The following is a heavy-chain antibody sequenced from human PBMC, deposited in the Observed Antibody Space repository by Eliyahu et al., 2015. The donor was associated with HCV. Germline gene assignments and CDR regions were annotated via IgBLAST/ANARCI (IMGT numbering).Heavy chain of an antibody. CDR2: INHSGST. Sequence: QVQLQQWGAGLLKPSETLSLTCAVYGXSFIGYSWTWIRQSPGKGLEWIGEINHSGSTNYNPSLKSRVSISLDRSKNQFSLRLSSVTAADTAVYYCARQYYDILVGSSYKWFDPWGQGTLVTVSS. D-gene: IGHD3-9*01. J-gene: IGHJ5*02. V-gene: IGHV4-34*02. CDR1: GXSFIGYS. CDR3: ARQYYDILVGSSYKWFDP.